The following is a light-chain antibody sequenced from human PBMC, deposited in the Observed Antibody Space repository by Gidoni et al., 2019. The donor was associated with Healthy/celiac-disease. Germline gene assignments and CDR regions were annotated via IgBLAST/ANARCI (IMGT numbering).Light chain of an antibody. V-gene: IGKV4-1*01. CDR1: QSVLYSSNNKNY. CDR2: WAS. J-gene: IGKJ4*01. Sequence: DIVMTQSPDSLAVSLGERATINCKSSQSVLYSSNNKNYLAWYQQKPGQPPKLLMYWASTRESGVPDLFSGSGSGTDFTLTISSLQAEDVAVYYCQQYYSTPLTFXGXTKVXIK. CDR3: QQYYSTPLT.